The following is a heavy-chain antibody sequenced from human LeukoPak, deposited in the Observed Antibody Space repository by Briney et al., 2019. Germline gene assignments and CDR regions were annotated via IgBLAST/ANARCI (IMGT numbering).Heavy chain of an antibody. CDR3: AREMYSGSFNWFDP. D-gene: IGHD1-26*01. V-gene: IGHV4-59*01. J-gene: IGHJ5*02. CDR1: GGSFSGYY. Sequence: SETLSLTCAVYGGSFSGYYWSWIRQPPGKGLEWIGYIYYSGSTNYNPSLKSRVTISVDTSKNQFSLKLSSVTAADTAVYYCAREMYSGSFNWFDPWGQGTLVTVSS. CDR2: IYYSGST.